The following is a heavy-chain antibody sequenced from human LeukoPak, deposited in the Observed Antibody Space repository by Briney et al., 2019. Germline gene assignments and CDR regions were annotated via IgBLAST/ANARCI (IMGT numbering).Heavy chain of an antibody. D-gene: IGHD1-7*01. CDR3: ARPYNWNYFWFDP. Sequence: GASVKVSCKSSGYTFTGYYMHWVRQAPGHGLEWMGWVNPNSGGTNYAQKFQGRVTMTRDTSISTAYMELSRLRSDDTAVYYCARPYNWNYFWFDPWGQGTLVTVSS. J-gene: IGHJ5*02. V-gene: IGHV1-2*02. CDR1: GYTFTGYY. CDR2: VNPNSGGT.